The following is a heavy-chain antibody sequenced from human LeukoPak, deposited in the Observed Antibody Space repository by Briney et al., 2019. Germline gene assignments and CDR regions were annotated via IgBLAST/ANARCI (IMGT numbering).Heavy chain of an antibody. CDR1: GFTFSSYS. V-gene: IGHV3-21*01. CDR2: ISSSSSYI. D-gene: IGHD2-2*01. J-gene: IGHJ6*03. Sequence: GGSLRLSCAASGFTFSSYSMNWVRQAPGKGLEWVSSISSSSSYIYYADSVKGRFTISRDNAKNSLYLQMNSLRAEDTAVYYCASEGSSTSCYYGPSVARQTSFWNYFGGSNNCYYYYMDVWGKGTTVTVSS. CDR3: ASEGSSTSCYYGPSVARQTSFWNYFGGSNNCYYYYMDV.